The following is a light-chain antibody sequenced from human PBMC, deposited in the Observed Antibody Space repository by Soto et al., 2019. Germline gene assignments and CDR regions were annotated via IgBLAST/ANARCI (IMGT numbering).Light chain of an antibody. V-gene: IGKV1-39*01. CDR1: QSISSY. Sequence: DIQMTKVASGRPAFLGDRVTLSCRASQSISSYLNWYQQKPGKAPKLLIYAASTLQSGVPSRFSGSGSGTDFTLTISSLQPEDFATYYCQQSYSTPWTFGQGTKVDIK. J-gene: IGKJ1*01. CDR2: AAS. CDR3: QQSYSTPWT.